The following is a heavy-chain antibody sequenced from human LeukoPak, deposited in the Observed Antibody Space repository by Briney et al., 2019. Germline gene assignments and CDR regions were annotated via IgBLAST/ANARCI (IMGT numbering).Heavy chain of an antibody. V-gene: IGHV1-46*01. CDR3: ARDEVTVYFDWSNWFDS. Sequence: ASVKVSCKASGYTFTSYYMHWVRQAPGQGLEWMGIINPSGGSTSYAQKFQGRVTMTRDTSTSTVYMELSSLRSEDTAVYYCARDEVTVYFDWSNWFDSWGQGTLVTVSS. CDR2: INPSGGST. D-gene: IGHD3-9*01. J-gene: IGHJ5*01. CDR1: GYTFTSYY.